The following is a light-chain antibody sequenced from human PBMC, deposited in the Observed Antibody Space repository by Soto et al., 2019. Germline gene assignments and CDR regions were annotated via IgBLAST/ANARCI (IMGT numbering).Light chain of an antibody. V-gene: IGLV1-44*01. CDR1: NSNIASNT. Sequence: QSVLTQPPSASETRGQTVSISCSGSNSNIASNTVNWYQHLPGTAPKLLIYYNNQRPSGLPDRFSGSKPGTSASLAISGLQSEDESDYYCAAWDDRLKRSLFGTGTKVTVL. J-gene: IGLJ1*01. CDR2: YNN. CDR3: AAWDDRLKRSL.